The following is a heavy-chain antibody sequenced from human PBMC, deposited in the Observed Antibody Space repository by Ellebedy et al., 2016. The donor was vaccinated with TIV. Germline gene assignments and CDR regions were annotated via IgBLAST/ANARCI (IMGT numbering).Heavy chain of an antibody. Sequence: ASVKVSCKASGGTFSSYAISWVRQAPGQGLECMGGIIPIFGTANYAQKFQGRVTITADESTSTAYMELSSLRSEDTAVYYCARGCSSTSCSGDYYYGMTVWGQGTTVTVSS. CDR2: IIPIFGTA. CDR1: GGTFSSYA. J-gene: IGHJ6*02. CDR3: ARGCSSTSCSGDYYYGMTV. D-gene: IGHD2-2*01. V-gene: IGHV1-69*13.